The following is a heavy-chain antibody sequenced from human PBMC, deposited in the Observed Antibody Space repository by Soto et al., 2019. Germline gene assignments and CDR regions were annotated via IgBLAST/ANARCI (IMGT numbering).Heavy chain of an antibody. J-gene: IGHJ3*02. CDR2: IHWSGSST. V-gene: IGHV3-20*04. Sequence: EVQLVESGGGVVRPGGSLRLSCAASGFTFEDHGMTWVRQVPGKGLEWVAEIHWSGSSTSYADSVKGRFTISRDNAKNSLYLQMNSVRAEDTALYFCARDGGVAVAVDASDIWGEGTMVTVSS. CDR3: ARDGGVAVAVDASDI. CDR1: GFTFEDHG. D-gene: IGHD6-19*01.